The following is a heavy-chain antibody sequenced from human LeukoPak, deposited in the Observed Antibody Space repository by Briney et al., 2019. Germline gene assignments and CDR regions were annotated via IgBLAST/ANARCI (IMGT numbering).Heavy chain of an antibody. CDR2: IIPNSGAT. V-gene: IGHV1-2*02. J-gene: IGHJ6*02. CDR3: ARGEEGNYYYYYGMDV. Sequence: ASVKVSCKASEYTFTGYYMHWVRQAPGQGLEWMGWIIPNSGATKYAQKFQGRVTMTWDTSISAVYMELSRLISDDTAVYYCARGEEGNYYYYYGMDVWGQGTTVTVSS. CDR1: EYTFTGYY.